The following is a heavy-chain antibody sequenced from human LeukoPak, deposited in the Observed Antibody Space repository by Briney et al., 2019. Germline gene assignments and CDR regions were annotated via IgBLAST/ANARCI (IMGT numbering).Heavy chain of an antibody. D-gene: IGHD3-22*01. Sequence: PGGSLRLSCAASGFTFKNAWMVWVRQPPGKGLEWIGYIYYSGSTNYNPSLKSRVTISVDTSKNQFSLKLSSVTAADTAVYYCARAPFSYDSSGYHYWGQGTLVTVSS. CDR2: IYYSGST. V-gene: IGHV4-59*01. CDR3: ARAPFSYDSSGYHY. CDR1: GFTFKNAW. J-gene: IGHJ4*02.